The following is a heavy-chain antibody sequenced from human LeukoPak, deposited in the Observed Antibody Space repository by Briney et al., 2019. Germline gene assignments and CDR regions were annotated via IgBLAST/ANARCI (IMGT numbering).Heavy chain of an antibody. V-gene: IGHV3-21*01. CDR1: GFTFSSYS. CDR2: ISSSSSHI. Sequence: GGSLRLSCAASGFTFSSYSMNWVRQAPGKGLEWVSSISSSSSHIYYADSVKGRFTISRDNAKNSLYLQMNSLRAEDTAVYYCARELSGGPAPDYWGQGTLVTVSS. CDR3: ARELSGGPAPDY. J-gene: IGHJ4*02. D-gene: IGHD6-19*01.